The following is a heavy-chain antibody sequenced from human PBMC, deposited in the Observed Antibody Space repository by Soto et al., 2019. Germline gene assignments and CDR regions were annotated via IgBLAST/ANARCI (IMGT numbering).Heavy chain of an antibody. D-gene: IGHD6-19*01. CDR1: GGSISSSSYY. J-gene: IGHJ4*02. CDR2: IYYSGST. CDR3: ARVILIGLRFSGPTEKGYFDY. Sequence: SETLSLTCTVSGGSISSSSYYWGWIRQPPGKGLEWIGSIYYSGSTYYNPSLKSRVTISVDTSKNQFSLKLSSVTAADTAVYYCARVILIGLRFSGPTEKGYFDYWGQGTLVTVSS. V-gene: IGHV4-39*01.